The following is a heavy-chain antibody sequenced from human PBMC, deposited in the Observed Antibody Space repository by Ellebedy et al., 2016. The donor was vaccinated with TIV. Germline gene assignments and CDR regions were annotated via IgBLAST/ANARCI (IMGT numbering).Heavy chain of an antibody. J-gene: IGHJ2*01. CDR1: GYTFTSYG. D-gene: IGHD3-10*01. CDR3: ARGGRYWYFDP. CDR2: ISAYNGNT. Sequence: AASVKVSCKASGYTFTSYGISWVRQAPGQGLEWMGRISAYNGNTNYAQKLQGRVTMTTDTSTSTAYIELRSLRSDDTAVYYWARGGRYWYFDPWGRGTLVTVSS. V-gene: IGHV1-18*01.